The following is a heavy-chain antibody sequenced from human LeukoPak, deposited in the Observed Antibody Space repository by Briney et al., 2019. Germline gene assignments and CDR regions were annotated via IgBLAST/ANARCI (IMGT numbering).Heavy chain of an antibody. J-gene: IGHJ4*02. D-gene: IGHD2-2*01. CDR1: GGSISSYY. CDR3: AREELGYCSSTSCPHFDY. CDR2: IYTSGST. Sequence: SETLSLTCTVSGGSISSYYWSWIRQPAGKGLEWLGRIYTSGSTNYNPSLKSRVTISVDKSKNQFSLKLSSVTAADTAVYYCAREELGYCSSTSCPHFDYWGQGALVTVSS. V-gene: IGHV4-4*07.